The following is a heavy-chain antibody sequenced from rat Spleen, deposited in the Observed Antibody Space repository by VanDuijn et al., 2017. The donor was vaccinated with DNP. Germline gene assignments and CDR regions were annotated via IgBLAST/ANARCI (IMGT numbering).Heavy chain of an antibody. D-gene: IGHD1-11*01. CDR2: ISYDGSST. J-gene: IGHJ2*01. CDR3: ARRGGHYFDY. CDR1: GFTFSNYD. V-gene: IGHV5-7*01. Sequence: EVQLVESGGGLVQPGRSMKLSCAASGFTFSNYDMAWVRQAPKKGLEWVATISYDGSSTYYRDSVKGRFTISRDNAKSTLYLQRDSLRSEDTATYYCARRGGHYFDYWGQGVMVTVSS.